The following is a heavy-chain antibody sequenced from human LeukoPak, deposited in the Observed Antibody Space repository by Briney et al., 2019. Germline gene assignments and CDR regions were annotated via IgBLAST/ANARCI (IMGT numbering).Heavy chain of an antibody. J-gene: IGHJ4*02. V-gene: IGHV3-23*01. CDR1: GFSFSSYA. CDR2: ISDSGGRT. Sequence: GGSLRLSCAASGFSFSSYAMSWVRQAPGKGLEWVSAISDSGGRTDYADSVKGRFTISRDNSKNTLYLQMNSLRAEDTAVYYCARPNTIFGVAPFDYWGQGTLVTVSS. CDR3: ARPNTIFGVAPFDY. D-gene: IGHD3-3*01.